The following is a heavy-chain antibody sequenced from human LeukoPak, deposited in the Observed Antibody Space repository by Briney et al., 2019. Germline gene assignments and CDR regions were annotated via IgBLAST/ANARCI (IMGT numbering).Heavy chain of an antibody. Sequence: PSETLSLTCAVYGGSFSGYYWSWIRQPPGKGLEWIGEINRSGSTNYNPSLKSRVTISVDTSKNQFSLKLSSVTAADTAVYYCARGWDIVVVVAAGTFDYWGQGTLVTVSS. D-gene: IGHD2-15*01. V-gene: IGHV4-34*01. CDR2: INRSGST. CDR3: ARGWDIVVVVAAGTFDY. J-gene: IGHJ4*02. CDR1: GGSFSGYY.